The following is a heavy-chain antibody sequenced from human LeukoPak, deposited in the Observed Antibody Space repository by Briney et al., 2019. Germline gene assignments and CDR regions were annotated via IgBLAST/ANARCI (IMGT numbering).Heavy chain of an antibody. Sequence: GGSLRLSCAASGFTFSSYWMTWVRQAPGRGLEGVAGIKKDGRDKYYVGFVKGRFTIYKDNAKNSVYLQTNSLRADDTAVYYCARDSGMGFDYWGQGTLVTVSS. V-gene: IGHV3-7*01. D-gene: IGHD1-14*01. CDR1: GFTFSSYW. CDR2: IKKDGRDK. CDR3: ARDSGMGFDY. J-gene: IGHJ4*02.